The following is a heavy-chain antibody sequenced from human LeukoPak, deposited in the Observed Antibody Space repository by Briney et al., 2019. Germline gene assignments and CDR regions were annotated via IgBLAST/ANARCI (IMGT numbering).Heavy chain of an antibody. V-gene: IGHV1-18*01. D-gene: IGHD6-13*01. CDR3: ARDPLSSSWSTYYYGLDV. CDR2: ISAYSGDT. Sequence: ASVKVSCKASGYTFTSYAVSWVRQAPGQGLEWMGWISAYSGDTNYAQNLQGRVSMTTDTSTSTAYMELRGLRSDDTAVYYCARDPLSSSWSTYYYGLDVWGQGTTVTVSS. J-gene: IGHJ6*02. CDR1: GYTFTSYA.